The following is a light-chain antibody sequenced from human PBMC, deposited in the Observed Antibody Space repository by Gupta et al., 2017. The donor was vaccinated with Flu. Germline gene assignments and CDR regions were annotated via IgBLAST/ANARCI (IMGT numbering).Light chain of an antibody. CDR2: GNS. J-gene: IGLJ1*01. CDR1: TSNIGSDP. V-gene: IGLV1-44*01. Sequence: TISFSESTSNIGSDPVNWHQQVPGTAPKLLIYGNSQRPSGVPDRFSGSKAGTAASLAISGLQSEDEADYYCAAWDDSLNGHYVFGTGTKVTVL. CDR3: AAWDDSLNGHYV.